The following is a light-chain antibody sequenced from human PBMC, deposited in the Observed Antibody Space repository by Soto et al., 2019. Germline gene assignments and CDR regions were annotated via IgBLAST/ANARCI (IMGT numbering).Light chain of an antibody. CDR1: SSDVGGYNY. CDR3: SSYTSINTRV. J-gene: IGLJ1*01. CDR2: DVS. V-gene: IGLV2-14*01. Sequence: QSVLTQPASVSGSPGQSITISCTGTSSDVGGYNYVSWYQQHPGKAPKLMIYDVSNRPSGVSYRFSGSKSGNTASLTISGLQAEDEADYYCSSYTSINTRVFGTGTKVTVL.